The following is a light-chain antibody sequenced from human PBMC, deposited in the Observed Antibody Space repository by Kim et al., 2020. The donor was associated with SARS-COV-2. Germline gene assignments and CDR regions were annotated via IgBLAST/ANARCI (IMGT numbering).Light chain of an antibody. CDR3: QTWGTGIPV. V-gene: IGLV4-69*01. Sequence: ASVKLTCTLSSGHSSYAIAWHQQQPEKGHRYLMKLNSDGSHSKGDGIPDRFSGSSSGAERYLTISSLQSEDEADYYCQTWGTGIPVFGGGTQLTVL. J-gene: IGLJ2*01. CDR1: SGHSSYA. CDR2: LNSDGSH.